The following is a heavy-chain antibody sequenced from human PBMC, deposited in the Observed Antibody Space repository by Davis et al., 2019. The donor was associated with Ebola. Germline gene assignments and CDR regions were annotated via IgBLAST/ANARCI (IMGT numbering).Heavy chain of an antibody. CDR1: GFTFSSYG. D-gene: IGHD1-26*01. CDR3: AKGGIED. J-gene: IGHJ4*02. Sequence: GESLKISCAASGFTFSSYGMHWVRQAPGKGLEWVAVISYDGSNKYYADSVKGRFTISRDNSKNTLYLQMNSLRAEDTAVYYCAKGGIEDWGQGTLVTVSS. V-gene: IGHV3-30*18. CDR2: ISYDGSNK.